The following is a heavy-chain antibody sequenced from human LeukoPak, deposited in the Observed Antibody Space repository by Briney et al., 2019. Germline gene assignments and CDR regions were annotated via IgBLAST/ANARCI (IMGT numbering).Heavy chain of an antibody. CDR3: ARGRPHGNDY. J-gene: IGHJ4*02. Sequence: GGSLRLSCAPSGFTFRRYWVNWVREAPGRGGGWVSRIASDGSSTTYADSVKGRFSISRNNAKNTLYLQMNSLRGEDKAVYYCARGRPHGNDYWGQGTLVTVSS. CDR2: IASDGSST. V-gene: IGHV3-74*01. CDR1: GFTFRRYW. D-gene: IGHD4-23*01.